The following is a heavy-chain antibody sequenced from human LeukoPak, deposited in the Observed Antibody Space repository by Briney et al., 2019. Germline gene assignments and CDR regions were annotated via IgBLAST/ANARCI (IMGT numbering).Heavy chain of an antibody. CDR3: AAGPWELDF. D-gene: IGHD1-26*01. CDR1: GGSISSYY. Sequence: PSETLSLTCTVSGGSISSYYWSWIRQPPGKGLDWIGYIYYSGSTNYNPSLKSRVTISVDTSKNQFSLKLTSVTAADTAMYYCAAGPWELDFWGQGTLVTVSS. J-gene: IGHJ4*02. V-gene: IGHV4-59*08. CDR2: IYYSGST.